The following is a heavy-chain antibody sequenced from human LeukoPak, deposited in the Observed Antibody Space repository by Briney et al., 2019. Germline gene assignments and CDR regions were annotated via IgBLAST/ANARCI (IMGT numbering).Heavy chain of an antibody. D-gene: IGHD2-15*01. CDR2: ISSSSSYI. CDR3: AREGEDRYDY. J-gene: IGHJ4*02. Sequence: GGSLRLSCAGSGCTFSSYSMNWVRQAPGKGLEWVSSISSSSSYIYYADSVKGRFTISRDNAKNSLYLQMNSLRAEDTAVYYCAREGEDRYDYWGQGTLVTVSS. V-gene: IGHV3-21*01. CDR1: GCTFSSYS.